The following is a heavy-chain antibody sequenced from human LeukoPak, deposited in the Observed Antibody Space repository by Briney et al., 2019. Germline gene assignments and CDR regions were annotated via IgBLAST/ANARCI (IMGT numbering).Heavy chain of an antibody. CDR1: GYTFSSYA. Sequence: ASVKVSCKGSGYTFSSYAMHWVRQAPGQRLEWMGRISAGNGNTGYAQKFQGRVTMTRNTSISTAYMELSSLRSEDTAVYYCARGFVMGITPIWGQGTMVTVSS. CDR2: ISAGNGNT. V-gene: IGHV1-8*01. CDR3: ARGFVMGITPI. J-gene: IGHJ3*02. D-gene: IGHD1-14*01.